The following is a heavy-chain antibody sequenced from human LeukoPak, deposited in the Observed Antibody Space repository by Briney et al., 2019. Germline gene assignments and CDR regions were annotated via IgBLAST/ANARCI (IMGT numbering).Heavy chain of an antibody. J-gene: IGHJ4*02. CDR3: ARDYYDSSGCDY. D-gene: IGHD3-22*01. CDR1: GYTFTGYY. Sequence: ASVKVSCKASGYTFTGYYMHWVRQAPGQGLEWMGWINPNSGGTNYAQKFQGRVTMTRDTSISTAYMELSRLRSDDTAVYYCARDYYDSSGCDYWGQGTLVTVSS. V-gene: IGHV1-2*02. CDR2: INPNSGGT.